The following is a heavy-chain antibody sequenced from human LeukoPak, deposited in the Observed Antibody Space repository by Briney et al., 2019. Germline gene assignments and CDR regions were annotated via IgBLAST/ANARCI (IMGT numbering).Heavy chain of an antibody. CDR2: ISSSGSTI. CDR3: AREIGSAVGSTDFDY. D-gene: IGHD4-17*01. J-gene: IGHJ4*02. Sequence: GGSLRLSCAASGFTFSDYYMSWIRQAPGKGLEWVSYISSSGSTIYYADSVKGRFTISRDNSKNTLYLQMNSLRAEDTAVYYCAREIGSAVGSTDFDYWGQGTLVTVSS. V-gene: IGHV3-11*04. CDR1: GFTFSDYY.